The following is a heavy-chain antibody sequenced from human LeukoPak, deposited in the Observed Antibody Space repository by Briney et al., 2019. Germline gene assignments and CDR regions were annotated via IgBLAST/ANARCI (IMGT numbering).Heavy chain of an antibody. CDR1: GFTFSNAW. CDR2: ISKNGGNT. Sequence: GGSLRLSCAASGFTFSNAWMNWVRQAPGRGLEYVSAISKNGGNTYYVDSVKGRFTISRDNSKNALYLQMNSLRVEDTAVYFCVKDLSDRDVDYWGQGTLLTVSS. V-gene: IGHV3-64D*06. D-gene: IGHD2-21*02. CDR3: VKDLSDRDVDY. J-gene: IGHJ4*02.